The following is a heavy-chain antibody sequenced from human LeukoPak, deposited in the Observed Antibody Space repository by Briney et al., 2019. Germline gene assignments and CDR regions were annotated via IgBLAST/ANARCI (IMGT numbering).Heavy chain of an antibody. D-gene: IGHD2-15*01. CDR1: GYTFTANY. J-gene: IGHJ5*02. CDR2: INPNSAAT. Sequence: ASVKVSCKASGYTFTANYIHWVRQAPGQGLEWMGWINPNSAATSYAQIFEGRVTMTRDTSMTTHYMELSRLTSDDTAVYYCARGVGSSWFADWGRGTLVTVSS. CDR3: ARGVGSSWFAD. V-gene: IGHV1-2*02.